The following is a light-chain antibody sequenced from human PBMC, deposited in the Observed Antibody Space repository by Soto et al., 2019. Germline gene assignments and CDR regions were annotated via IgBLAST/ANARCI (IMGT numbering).Light chain of an antibody. Sequence: QSVLTQPRSVSGSPGQSVTISCTGTSSDVGGYNYVSWYQQHPGKAPKLMIYDVSKRPSGVPDRFSGSKSGNTASLTISGFQAEEEVDYYCCQYEGSNIFYVFETGPKITAL. CDR2: DVS. CDR3: CQYEGSNIFYV. J-gene: IGLJ1*01. CDR1: SSDVGGYNY. V-gene: IGLV2-11*01.